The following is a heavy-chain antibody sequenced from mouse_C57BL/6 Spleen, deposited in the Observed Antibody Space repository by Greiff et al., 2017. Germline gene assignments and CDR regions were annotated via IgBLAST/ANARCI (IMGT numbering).Heavy chain of an antibody. D-gene: IGHD1-1*01. CDR1: GYTFTDYN. J-gene: IGHJ2*01. Sequence: VQLQQSGPELVKPGASVKIPCKASGYTFTDYNMDWVKQSHGKSLEWIGDINPNNGGTIYNQKFKGKATLTVDKSSSTAYMELRSLTSEDTAVYYCARGYYYGSSSLFDYWGQGTTLTVSS. V-gene: IGHV1-18*01. CDR2: INPNNGGT. CDR3: ARGYYYGSSSLFDY.